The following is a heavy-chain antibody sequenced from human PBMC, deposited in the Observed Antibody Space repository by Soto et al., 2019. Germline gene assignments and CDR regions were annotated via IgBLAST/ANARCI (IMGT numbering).Heavy chain of an antibody. V-gene: IGHV1-69*01. CDR1: GGTFSSYA. CDR3: ASSMVRELCDY. J-gene: IGHJ4*02. D-gene: IGHD3-10*01. Sequence: QVRLVQSGAEVKKPGSSVKVSCKASGGTFSSYAISWVRQAPGEGLEWMGGIIPIFGTANYAQKIQGRVTITAEESTSTAYMELSSLRSEDTGVYYCASSMVRELCDYWGQETLVPVSS. CDR2: IIPIFGTA.